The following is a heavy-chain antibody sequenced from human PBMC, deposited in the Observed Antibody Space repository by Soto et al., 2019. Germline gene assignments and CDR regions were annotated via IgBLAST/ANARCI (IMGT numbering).Heavy chain of an antibody. CDR1: GGSVSSGSYY. D-gene: IGHD6-6*01. V-gene: IGHV4-61*01. CDR2: IYYSGGT. J-gene: IGHJ4*02. Sequence: QVQLQESGPRLVKPSETLSLTCTVSGGSVSSGSYYWSWIRQPPGKGLEWIGYIYYSGGTNYNPSLKSRVTISVDTSKNQFSLKLRSVTAADTAVYYCAREGLVARPRFDYWGQGTLVTVSS. CDR3: AREGLVARPRFDY.